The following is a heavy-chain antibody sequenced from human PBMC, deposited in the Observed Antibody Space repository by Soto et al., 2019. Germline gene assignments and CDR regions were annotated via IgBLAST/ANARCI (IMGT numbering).Heavy chain of an antibody. CDR1: GGSIINYY. J-gene: IGHJ6*02. V-gene: IGHV4-59*01. Sequence: PSETLSLTCTFSGGSIINYYWTWIRQPPGKGLEWIGYIDYSGSTNRNPSVKSRVTISLDTSKNQFSLKMTSVTAADTAVYYCARGGRYYYSGMDVWGQGTTVTVSS. CDR2: IDYSGST. D-gene: IGHD1-26*01. CDR3: ARGGRYYYSGMDV.